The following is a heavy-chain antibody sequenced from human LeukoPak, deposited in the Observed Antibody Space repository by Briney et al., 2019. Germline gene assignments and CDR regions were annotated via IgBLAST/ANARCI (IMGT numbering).Heavy chain of an antibody. J-gene: IGHJ4*02. V-gene: IGHV3-53*01. Sequence: PGGSLRLSCAASGFVVSSDYMSWVRQAPGKGLEWVSTIYSGGGTDYADSVKGRFTISRDNSKNTLYLQMNSLRAEDTAVYYCAKGGDKLELPFDYWGQGTLVTVSS. D-gene: IGHD1-7*01. CDR3: AKGGDKLELPFDY. CDR2: IYSGGGT. CDR1: GFVVSSDY.